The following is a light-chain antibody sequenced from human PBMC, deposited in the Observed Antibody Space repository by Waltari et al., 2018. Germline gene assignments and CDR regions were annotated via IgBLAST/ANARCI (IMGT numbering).Light chain of an antibody. CDR1: SNDVGGYNY. Sequence: QSALTQPAPVSGSPGQSITISCTGTSNDVGGYNYVSWYQQHPGKAPKLMIYDVSKRPSGVSNRFSGSKSGNTASLTISGLQAEDEADYYCSSYTSISTWVFGGGTKLTVL. CDR3: SSYTSISTWV. CDR2: DVS. V-gene: IGLV2-14*03. J-gene: IGLJ3*02.